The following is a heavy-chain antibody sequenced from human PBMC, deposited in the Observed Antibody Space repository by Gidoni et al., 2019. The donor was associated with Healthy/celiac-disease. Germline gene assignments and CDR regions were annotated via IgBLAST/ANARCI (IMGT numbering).Heavy chain of an antibody. CDR2: IAYDGSNK. Sequence: QVQLVESGGGVVQPGKSLRPSCSASGFTFSSYGMNWVRQAPGKGLGWVAVIAYDGSNKYYADSVKGRVTISRDNSKNTLYLQMNSLRAEETAVYYCAKDFGSGWYNYWGQGTLVTVSA. CDR3: AKDFGSGWYNY. CDR1: GFTFSSYG. V-gene: IGHV3-30*18. D-gene: IGHD6-19*01. J-gene: IGHJ4*02.